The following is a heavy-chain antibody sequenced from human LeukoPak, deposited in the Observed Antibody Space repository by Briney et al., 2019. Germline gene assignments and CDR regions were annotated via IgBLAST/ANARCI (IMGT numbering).Heavy chain of an antibody. CDR1: GFTVSSNY. J-gene: IGHJ3*02. V-gene: IGHV3-66*01. CDR2: IYSGGST. D-gene: IGHD1-20*01. CDR3: ARGLIRITGTSDAFDI. Sequence: PGGSLRLSCAASGFTVSSNYMSWVRQAPGKGLEWVSVIYSGGSTYYADSVKGRFTISRDNSKNTLYLQMNSLRAEDTAVYYCARGLIRITGTSDAFDIWGQGTMVTVSS.